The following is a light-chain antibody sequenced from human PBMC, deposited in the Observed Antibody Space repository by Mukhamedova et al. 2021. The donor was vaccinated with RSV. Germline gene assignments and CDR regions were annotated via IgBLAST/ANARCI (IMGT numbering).Light chain of an antibody. Sequence: GVPSRFSGSGSGTDFTLTISSLQPEAFATYYRQQSYSTPLTFGGGTKVEIK. J-gene: IGKJ4*01. CDR3: QQSYSTPLT. V-gene: IGKV1-39*01.